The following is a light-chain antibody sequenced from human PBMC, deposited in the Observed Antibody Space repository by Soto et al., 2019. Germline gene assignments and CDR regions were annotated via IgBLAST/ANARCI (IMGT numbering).Light chain of an antibody. Sequence: DIQMTQSPSSLSASVGDRVTITCRASQRISSYLNWYQQKPGKAPKLLIYAASSLQSGVPSRFSGSGSGTDFTLTISSLQPEDFANYYCQQSYSSRSITFGQGTRLEIK. J-gene: IGKJ5*01. CDR1: QRISSY. CDR3: QQSYSSRSIT. CDR2: AAS. V-gene: IGKV1-39*01.